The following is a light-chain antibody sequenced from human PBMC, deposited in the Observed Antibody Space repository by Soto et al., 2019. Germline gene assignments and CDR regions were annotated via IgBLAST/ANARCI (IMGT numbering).Light chain of an antibody. CDR3: CSYRMNGTLV. V-gene: IGLV2-14*01. CDR2: DVT. CDR1: STNVGGYDF. J-gene: IGLJ3*02. Sequence: QSVLTQPPSVSGSPGQSITISCTGTSTNVGGYDFVCWYQQQPGTAPHLLIYDVTKPPLGVSHRFSGSKSATTAALTISRPEDEDEADYYCCSYRMNGTLVFGGGTKLTVL.